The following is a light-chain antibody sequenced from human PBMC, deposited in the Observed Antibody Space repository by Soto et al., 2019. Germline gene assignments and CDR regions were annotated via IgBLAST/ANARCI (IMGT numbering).Light chain of an antibody. V-gene: IGKV4-1*01. CDR1: QNVLYSSNNKNY. CDR3: EQYYSTPWT. Sequence: DIMVTQSPDSLAVSLGERATINCKSSQNVLYSSNNKNYLAWFQQKPRQPPKLLIYWASTRESGVPDRFNGSGSGTDFTLTISSLQAEDVAVYYCEQYYSTPWTFGQGTKVEIK. J-gene: IGKJ1*01. CDR2: WAS.